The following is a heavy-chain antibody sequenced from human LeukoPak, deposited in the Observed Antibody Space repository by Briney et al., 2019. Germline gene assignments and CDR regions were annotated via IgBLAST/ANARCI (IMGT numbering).Heavy chain of an antibody. J-gene: IGHJ4*02. V-gene: IGHV3-13*01. Sequence: GGSLRLSCAASGFTFSTYDMHWVRQATGKGLEWVSGIGTAGDTYYSGSVKGRFTISRENAKNPLYLQMNSLRAGDTAVYYCARGDFWSGSSDYWGQGTLVTVSS. CDR2: IGTAGDT. D-gene: IGHD3-3*01. CDR3: ARGDFWSGSSDY. CDR1: GFTFSTYD.